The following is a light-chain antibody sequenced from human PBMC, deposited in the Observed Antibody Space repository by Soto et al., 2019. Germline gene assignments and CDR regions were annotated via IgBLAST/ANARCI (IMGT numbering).Light chain of an antibody. V-gene: IGKV3-15*01. Sequence: EIVMTQSPASLSVSPGERATLSCRASQSVSSKLAWYQQKPGQAPRLLIYGASTRATGIPARFSGSGSGTEFTLTISSLQSEDFAVYYCQQRSVWPITFGQGTRLEIK. CDR3: QQRSVWPIT. J-gene: IGKJ5*01. CDR2: GAS. CDR1: QSVSSK.